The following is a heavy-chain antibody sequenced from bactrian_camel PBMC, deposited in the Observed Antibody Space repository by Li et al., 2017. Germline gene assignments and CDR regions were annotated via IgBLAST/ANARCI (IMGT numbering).Heavy chain of an antibody. CDR1: GFTFSNYA. V-gene: IGHV3S40*01. J-gene: IGHJ4*01. CDR2: IHSGGSTT. Sequence: VQLVESGGGLVQPGGSLRLSCKVSGFTFSNYAMSWVRQAPGKGLEWISVIHSGGSTTFYADSVLGRFTISRDTAKNTVYLQLNSLKPDDMAMYYCANGVISGAYWGQGTQVTVS. CDR3: ANGVISGAY.